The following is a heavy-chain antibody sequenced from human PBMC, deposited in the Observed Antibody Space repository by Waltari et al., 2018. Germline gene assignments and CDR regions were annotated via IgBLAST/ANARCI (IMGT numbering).Heavy chain of an antibody. CDR2: ISYDGSNK. V-gene: IGHV3-30-3*01. Sequence: QVQLVESGGGVVQPGRSLRLSCAASGFTFSSYAMHWVRQAPGKGLEWVAVISYDGSNKYYADSVKGRFTISRDNSKNTLYLQMNSLRAEDTAVYYCAKDRGSSPWGQGTLVTVSS. CDR1: GFTFSSYA. J-gene: IGHJ5*02. CDR3: AKDRGSSP. D-gene: IGHD6-6*01.